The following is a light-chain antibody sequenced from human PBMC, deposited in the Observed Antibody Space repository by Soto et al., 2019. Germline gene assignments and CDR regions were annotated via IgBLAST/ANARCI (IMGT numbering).Light chain of an antibody. CDR3: GSYTSNGTPYV. J-gene: IGLJ1*01. CDR1: SSDVGGFNY. V-gene: IGLV2-14*01. Sequence: QSALTQPASVSGSPGQSITISCTGTSSDVGGFNYVSWYQQHPGKAPKLMIYDVSDRPSGVSNRFSGSKSGNTASLTISGLQAADEADYNCGSYTSNGTPYVFGTGTKLTVL. CDR2: DVS.